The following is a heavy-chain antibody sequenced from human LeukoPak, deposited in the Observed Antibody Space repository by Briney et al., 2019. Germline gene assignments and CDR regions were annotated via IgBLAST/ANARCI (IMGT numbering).Heavy chain of an antibody. J-gene: IGHJ4*02. Sequence: PGGSLRLSCAVSGITLSNYGMSWVRQAPGRGLEWVAGISGSGGSTYYADSVKGRFTISRDNSKNTLYLQMNSLRAEDTAVYYCAKDRRYQLLPFDYWGQGTLVTVSS. D-gene: IGHD2-2*01. CDR1: GITLSNYG. V-gene: IGHV3-23*01. CDR2: ISGSGGST. CDR3: AKDRRYQLLPFDY.